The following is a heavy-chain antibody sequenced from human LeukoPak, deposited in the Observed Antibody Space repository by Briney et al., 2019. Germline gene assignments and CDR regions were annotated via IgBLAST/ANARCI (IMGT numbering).Heavy chain of an antibody. J-gene: IGHJ4*02. CDR1: GVTLSDYV. CDR3: AKHTATPDN. CDR2: IYSSGA. D-gene: IGHD5-24*01. Sequence: GGSLRLSCIASGVTLSDYVMRWVRQAPGKGLEWVSAIYSSGANYADSVTGRFTISRDDSKNTVFLQMNSLRADDTAVYYCAKHTATPDNWGQGTLVTVSS. V-gene: IGHV3-23*01.